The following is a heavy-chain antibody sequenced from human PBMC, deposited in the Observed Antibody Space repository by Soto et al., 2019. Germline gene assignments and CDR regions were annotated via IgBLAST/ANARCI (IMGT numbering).Heavy chain of an antibody. J-gene: IGHJ5*02. CDR1: GLTLSNYA. V-gene: IGHV3-23*01. D-gene: IGHD4-17*01. CDR3: AKSLRTTAATGYWFDP. CDR2: VTGSGST. Sequence: PGGSLRLSCIASGLTLSNYATTWVRQAPGMGQEWVSTVTGSGSTYYADSVKGRFTIFRDNSKNILYLQMNSLRAEDTAIYYCAKSLRTTAATGYWFDPWGQGSQVTVSS.